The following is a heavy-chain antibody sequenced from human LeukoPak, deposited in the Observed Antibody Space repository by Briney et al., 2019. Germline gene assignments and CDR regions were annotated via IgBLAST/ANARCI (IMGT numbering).Heavy chain of an antibody. V-gene: IGHV4-59*08. Sequence: SETLSLTCTVSGGSISSYYWSWIRQPPGKGLEWIGYIYYSGSTNYNPSLKSRVTISVDTSKNQFSLKLTSVAAADTAVYYCATHRGYSYGYDAFDIWGQGTMVPVSS. D-gene: IGHD5-18*01. CDR2: IYYSGST. CDR1: GGSISSYY. CDR3: ATHRGYSYGYDAFDI. J-gene: IGHJ3*02.